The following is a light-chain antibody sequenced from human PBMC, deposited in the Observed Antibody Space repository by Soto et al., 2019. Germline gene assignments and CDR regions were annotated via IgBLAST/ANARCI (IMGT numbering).Light chain of an antibody. CDR1: QSVNNY. CDR2: DVF. CDR3: QRRSHWLWLT. Sequence: EIVLTQSPATLSLSPGERATLSCRASQSVNNYLAWYQQKPGQAPRLVIYDVFNRATGTPASFSGRGSGTDFTLTSSSLEPEDFGVYYCQRRSHWLWLTFGGGTRVEIK. J-gene: IGKJ4*01. V-gene: IGKV3-11*01.